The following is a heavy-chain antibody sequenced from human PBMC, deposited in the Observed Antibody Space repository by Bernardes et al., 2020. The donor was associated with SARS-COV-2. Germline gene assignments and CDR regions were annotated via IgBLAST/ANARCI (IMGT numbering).Heavy chain of an antibody. CDR2: ITYSGST. Sequence: SETLSLTCAVYGGSLSGYYWSWIRQSPGKGLEWIGEITYSGSTNYNPSLESRVTISRDTSKNQFSLKLSSVTAADTAVYYCARGDGNRALHLDYWGQGTQVTVSS. CDR3: ARGDGNRALHLDY. CDR1: GGSLSGYY. D-gene: IGHD1-1*01. J-gene: IGHJ4*02. V-gene: IGHV4-34*01.